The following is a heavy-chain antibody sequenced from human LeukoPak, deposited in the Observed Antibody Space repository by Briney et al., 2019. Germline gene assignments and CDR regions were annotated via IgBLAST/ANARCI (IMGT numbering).Heavy chain of an antibody. CDR1: GGSISSSNYF. D-gene: IGHD6-13*01. Sequence: SETLSLTCSVSGGSISSSNYFWGWIRQPPGKGLEWIGSINYSGSTYYNPTLKSRVTISVDTSKNQFSLKLTSVTAADRAVYYRARHGGSSWSLYWGQGTLVTVSS. CDR2: INYSGST. V-gene: IGHV4-39*01. CDR3: ARHGGSSWSLY. J-gene: IGHJ4*02.